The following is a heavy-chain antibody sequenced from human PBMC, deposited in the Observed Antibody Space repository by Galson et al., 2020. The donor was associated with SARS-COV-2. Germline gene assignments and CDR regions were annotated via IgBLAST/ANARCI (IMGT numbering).Heavy chain of an antibody. D-gene: IGHD6-13*01. CDR1: GGSINNDNYY. CDR2: IYYSGSA. J-gene: IGHJ3*02. Sequence: SETLSLTCTVSGGSINNDNYYWGWIRQPPGRGLEWIGSIYYSGSAYYSPSLKSRVTISVDTSKNHFSLKLGSVTATDTAVYYCASYSSTWLPTDAFDIWGQGTMVTVSS. V-gene: IGHV4-39*07. CDR3: ASYSSTWLPTDAFDI.